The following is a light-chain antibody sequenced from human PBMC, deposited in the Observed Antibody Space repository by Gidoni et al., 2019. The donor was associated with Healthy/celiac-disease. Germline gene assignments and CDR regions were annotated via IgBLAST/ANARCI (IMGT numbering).Light chain of an antibody. CDR3: NSRDSSGNHLYV. Sequence: SSELTQDPAVSVALGQTVRITCQGESLRSYYESWYQQKPGQAPVLVIYGKNNRPSGIPDRFSGSSSGNTASLTITGAQAEDEADYYCNSRDSSGNHLYVFGTGTKVTVL. CDR2: GKN. CDR1: SLRSYY. J-gene: IGLJ1*01. V-gene: IGLV3-19*01.